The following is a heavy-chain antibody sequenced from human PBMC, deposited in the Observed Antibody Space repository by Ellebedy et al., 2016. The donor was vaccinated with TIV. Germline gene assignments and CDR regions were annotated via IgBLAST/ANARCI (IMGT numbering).Heavy chain of an antibody. Sequence: GESLKISCAASGFTVSSNYMSWVRQAPGKGLEWVSVIYSGGSTYYADSAKGRFTIPRDNSKNTLYLQMNSLRAEDTAVYYCARRPNYYGMDVWGQGTTVTVSS. D-gene: IGHD6-6*01. J-gene: IGHJ6*02. V-gene: IGHV3-53*01. CDR1: GFTVSSNY. CDR2: IYSGGST. CDR3: ARRPNYYGMDV.